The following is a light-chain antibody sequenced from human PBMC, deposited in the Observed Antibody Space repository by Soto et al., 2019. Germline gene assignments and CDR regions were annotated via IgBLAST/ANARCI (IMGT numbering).Light chain of an antibody. CDR1: SSDVGGYNF. J-gene: IGLJ1*01. Sequence: QSALTQPASVSGSPGQSITISCTGTSSDVGGYNFVSWYQQHPGKAPKLLIYDVSDRPSGVSNRFSGSKSGNTASLTISGLQAEDEADYYCSSYTSSSTDVFGTGTKPTVL. CDR2: DVS. CDR3: SSYTSSSTDV. V-gene: IGLV2-14*01.